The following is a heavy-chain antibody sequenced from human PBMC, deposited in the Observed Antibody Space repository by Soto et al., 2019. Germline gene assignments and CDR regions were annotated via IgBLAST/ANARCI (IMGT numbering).Heavy chain of an antibody. Sequence: ASVKVSCKASGGTFSSYAISWVRQAPGQGLEWMGWINPISGDTNYAQKFQGRVTMTRDTSISTAYMDLSSLISADTAVYYCARVRRSPYAMDVWGQGTTVTAP. D-gene: IGHD2-2*01. CDR1: GGTFSSYA. CDR2: INPISGDT. CDR3: ARVRRSPYAMDV. J-gene: IGHJ6*02. V-gene: IGHV1-2*02.